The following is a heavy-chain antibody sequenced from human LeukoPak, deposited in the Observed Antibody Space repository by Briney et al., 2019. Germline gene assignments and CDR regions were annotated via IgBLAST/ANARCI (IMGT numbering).Heavy chain of an antibody. D-gene: IGHD1-26*01. V-gene: IGHV1-69*05. CDR1: VCTFIIYA. J-gene: IGHJ4*02. Sequence: GASVTVSFKSSVCTFIIYAISWVRQAPGQGLEWMGGIIPIFGTANYAQKSQGRVTNTTDESTSTAYMELSSLRSEDTAVYYCARDSSVVGATSRYFDYWGQGTLVTVSS. CDR2: IIPIFGTA. CDR3: ARDSSVVGATSRYFDY.